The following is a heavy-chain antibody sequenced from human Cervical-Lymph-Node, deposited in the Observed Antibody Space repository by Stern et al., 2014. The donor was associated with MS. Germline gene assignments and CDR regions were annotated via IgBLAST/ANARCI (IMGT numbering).Heavy chain of an antibody. Sequence: VQLVESGGGVVQPGRSLRPSCAASGFTFSNSGMHWVRQAPGKGLEWLALIWYDGTNKYYIDSVKGRFTISRDNSKNTLYLQMRSLRAEDTAVYYCARERGLHSGNYARYFDYWGQGTLVTVSS. J-gene: IGHJ4*02. V-gene: IGHV3-33*01. D-gene: IGHD4-11*01. CDR3: ARERGLHSGNYARYFDY. CDR2: IWYDGTNK. CDR1: GFTFSNSG.